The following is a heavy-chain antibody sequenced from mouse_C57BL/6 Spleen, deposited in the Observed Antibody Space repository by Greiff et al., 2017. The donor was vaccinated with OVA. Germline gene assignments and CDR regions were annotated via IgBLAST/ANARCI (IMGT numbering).Heavy chain of an antibody. Sequence: QVQLQQPGAELVKPGASVKMSCKASGYTFTSYWITWVKQRPGQGLEWIGDIYPGSGSTNYNEKFKSKATLTVDTSSSTAYMQLSSLTSEDSAVYYCARERAYYSNSYYAMDYWGQGTSVTVSS. CDR3: ARERAYYSNSYYAMDY. V-gene: IGHV1-55*01. D-gene: IGHD2-5*01. J-gene: IGHJ4*01. CDR1: GYTFTSYW. CDR2: IYPGSGST.